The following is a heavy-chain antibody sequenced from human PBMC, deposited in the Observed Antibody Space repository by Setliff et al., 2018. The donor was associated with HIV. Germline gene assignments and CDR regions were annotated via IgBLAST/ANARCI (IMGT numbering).Heavy chain of an antibody. CDR1: GFTLRSYA. Sequence: PGGSLRLSCEASGFTLRSYAMYWVRQAPGRGLEWLSCLAGDYGRVDYANSVKGRFTISRDLSKNTLYLQMTTLRADDTAIYYCARDDAVGGGYLDYWGQGTLVTVSS. J-gene: IGHJ4*02. CDR3: ARDDAVGGGYLDY. CDR2: LAGDYGRV. D-gene: IGHD6-19*01. V-gene: IGHV3-23*01.